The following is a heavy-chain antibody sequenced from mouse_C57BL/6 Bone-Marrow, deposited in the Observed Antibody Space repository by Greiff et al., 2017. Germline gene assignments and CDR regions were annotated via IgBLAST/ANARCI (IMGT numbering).Heavy chain of an antibody. Sequence: QVQLKESGAELARPGASVKMSCKASGYTFTSYTMHWVKQRLGTGLEWIGYITPSSGYTKSNQKFKDKATLTADKSSSTAYMQLSSLTSEDSAVYYCARDYYGRAWFAYWGQGTLVTVSA. V-gene: IGHV1-4*01. CDR2: ITPSSGYT. D-gene: IGHD1-1*01. CDR1: GYTFTSYT. J-gene: IGHJ3*01. CDR3: ARDYYGRAWFAY.